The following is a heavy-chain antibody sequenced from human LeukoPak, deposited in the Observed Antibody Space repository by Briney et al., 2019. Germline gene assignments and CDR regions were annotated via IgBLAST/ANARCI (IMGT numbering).Heavy chain of an antibody. D-gene: IGHD1-7*01. J-gene: IGHJ6*03. CDR3: ARVGWNSASFLVQKDYYYYMDV. Sequence: PSETLSLTCTVSGGSISSSSYYWGWIRQPPGKGLEWIVSIYYSGSTYYNPSLKSRVTISVDTSTHQFSLKLSSVTAADTAVYYCARVGWNSASFLVQKDYYYYMDVWGKGTPVTISS. CDR1: GGSISSSSYY. CDR2: IYYSGST. V-gene: IGHV4-39*01.